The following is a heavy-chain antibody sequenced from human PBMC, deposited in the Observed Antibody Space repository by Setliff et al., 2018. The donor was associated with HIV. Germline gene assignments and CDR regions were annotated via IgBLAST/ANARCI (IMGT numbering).Heavy chain of an antibody. J-gene: IGHJ4*02. CDR1: GGSSSSSSFY. CDR3: ARPFDWGSSHPLGY. CDR2: IYYSGNT. Sequence: PSETLSLTCTVPGGSSSSSSFYWGWIRQPPGKGLEWIGSIYYSGNTYYNPSLKSRVTISVDTSKNQFSLKLSSVTAADTAVYYCARPFDWGSSHPLGYWSQGTLVTVSS. D-gene: IGHD3-9*01. V-gene: IGHV4-39*01.